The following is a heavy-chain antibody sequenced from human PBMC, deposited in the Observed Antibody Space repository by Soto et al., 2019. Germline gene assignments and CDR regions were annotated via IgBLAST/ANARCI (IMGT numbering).Heavy chain of an antibody. CDR3: VKGGIAAATGYYYYGMDV. CDR2: ISSNGGST. J-gene: IGHJ6*02. V-gene: IGHV3-64D*08. CDR1: GFTFSSYA. Sequence: HPGGSLRLSCSASGFTFSSYAMHWVRQAPGKGLEYVSAISSNGGSTYYADSVKGRFTISRDNSKNTLYLQMSSLRAEDTAVYYCVKGGIAAATGYYYYGMDVWGQGTTVTVSS. D-gene: IGHD6-13*01.